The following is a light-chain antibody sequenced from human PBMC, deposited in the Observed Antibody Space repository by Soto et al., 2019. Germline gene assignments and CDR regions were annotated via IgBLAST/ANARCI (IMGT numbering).Light chain of an antibody. J-gene: IGKJ3*01. V-gene: IGKV3-11*01. CDR2: DAS. Sequence: EIVLTQSPATLSLSPGERATLSCRASQSVSSYLAWYQQKPGQAPRLLIYDASNRATGIPARFSGSGSGTDFSLTISRLEPEDFAVYYCQQRSKWPPAFTYVPRTKVDIK. CDR1: QSVSSY. CDR3: QQRSKWPPAFT.